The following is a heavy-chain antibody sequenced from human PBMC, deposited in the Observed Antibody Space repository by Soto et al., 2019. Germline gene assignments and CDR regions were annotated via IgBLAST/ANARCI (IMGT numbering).Heavy chain of an antibody. J-gene: IGHJ4*02. D-gene: IGHD3-3*01. Sequence: SETLSLTCAVSGYSISSDYYWGWIRQPSGKGLEWIGNVYHTGTTYYNPSLKSRVAISVDTSKNQFSLKLSSVTAADTAVYYCARAVNDFWSGYLGYWGQGTLVTVSS. CDR1: GYSISSDYY. V-gene: IGHV4-38-2*01. CDR2: VYHTGTT. CDR3: ARAVNDFWSGYLGY.